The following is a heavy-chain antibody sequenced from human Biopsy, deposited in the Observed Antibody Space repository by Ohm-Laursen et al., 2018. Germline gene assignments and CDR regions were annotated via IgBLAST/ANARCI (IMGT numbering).Heavy chain of an antibody. D-gene: IGHD5-24*01. CDR3: AHSAGSDGFNVDFDY. J-gene: IGHJ4*02. CDR1: WSSLNTGGVG. CDR2: GYWDDDK. Sequence: PTQTLTLPCTFSWSSLNTGGVGVGWVRQPPGKALQGLALGYWDDDKRYSPTLKNRLTITKDTSQNQVVLTMTNMEPVDTGTYYCAHSAGSDGFNVDFDYWGQGTLVTVPS. V-gene: IGHV2-5*02.